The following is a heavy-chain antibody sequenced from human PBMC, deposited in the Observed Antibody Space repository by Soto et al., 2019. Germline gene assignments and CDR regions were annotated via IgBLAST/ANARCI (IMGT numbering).Heavy chain of an antibody. V-gene: IGHV1-46*01. Sequence: ASLKVSCNASGYSFTNYYVQWVRQAPGQGLEWLGVVHPDGGHTTYAQKFQDRVTMTRDTFTSTIYMELSSLRSEDTDLYYCARRDIDYWGQGTLVTVSS. CDR3: ARRDIDY. J-gene: IGHJ4*02. CDR1: GYSFTNYY. CDR2: VHPDGGHT.